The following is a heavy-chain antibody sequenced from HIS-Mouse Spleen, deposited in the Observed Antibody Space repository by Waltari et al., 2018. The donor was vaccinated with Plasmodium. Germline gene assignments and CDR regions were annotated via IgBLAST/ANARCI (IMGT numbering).Heavy chain of an antibody. V-gene: IGHV4-39*02. CDR1: GGSISSSSYY. CDR3: ARDRSAAALRGY. J-gene: IGHJ4*02. CDR2: IYYSVST. D-gene: IGHD6-13*01. Sequence: QLQLQESGPGLVKPSETLSLTCTVSGGSISSSSYYWGWIRPPPGKGLEWIGSIYYSVSTYYNPSLKSRVSISVDTSKNSLYLQMNSRRAEYTAVYYCARDRSAAALRGYWGQGTLVTVSS.